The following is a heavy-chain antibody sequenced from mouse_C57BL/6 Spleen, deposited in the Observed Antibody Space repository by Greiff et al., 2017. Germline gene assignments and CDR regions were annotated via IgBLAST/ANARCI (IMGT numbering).Heavy chain of an antibody. CDR2: INPSNGGT. V-gene: IGHV1-53*01. D-gene: IGHD1-1*01. Sequence: QVQLQQPGTELVKPGASVKLSCKASGYTFTSYWMHWVKQRPGQGLEWIGNINPSNGGTNYNEKFKSKATLTVDKSSSTAYMQLSSLTSEDSAVYCCAREGRSYYGSVDYWGQGTTLTVSS. CDR3: AREGRSYYGSVDY. CDR1: GYTFTSYW. J-gene: IGHJ2*01.